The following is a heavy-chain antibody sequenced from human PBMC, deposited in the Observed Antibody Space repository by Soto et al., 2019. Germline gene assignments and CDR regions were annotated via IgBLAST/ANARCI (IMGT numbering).Heavy chain of an antibody. J-gene: IGHJ4*02. CDR3: ARVSPWHYYDSSPTYYFDY. V-gene: IGHV4-30-4*01. Sequence: SETLSLTCTVSGGSISSGDYYWSWIRQPPGKGLEWIGYIYYSGSTYYNPSLKSRVTISVDTSKNQFSLKLSSVTAADTAVYYCARVSPWHYYDSSPTYYFDYWGQGTLVTVSS. D-gene: IGHD3-22*01. CDR1: GGSISSGDYY. CDR2: IYYSGST.